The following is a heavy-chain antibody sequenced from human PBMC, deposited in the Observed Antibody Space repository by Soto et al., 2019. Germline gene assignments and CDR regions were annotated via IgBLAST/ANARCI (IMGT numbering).Heavy chain of an antibody. D-gene: IGHD4-17*01. Sequence: VQLVQSGAEVKKPGSSVKVSCKASGGTFSSYTISWVRQAPGQGLEWMGRIIPILGIANYAQKFQGRVTITADKSTSTAYMELSSLRSEDTAVYSCARDYGDYLTGWFDPWGQGTLVTVSS. J-gene: IGHJ5*02. CDR3: ARDYGDYLTGWFDP. CDR2: IIPILGIA. V-gene: IGHV1-69*08. CDR1: GGTFSSYT.